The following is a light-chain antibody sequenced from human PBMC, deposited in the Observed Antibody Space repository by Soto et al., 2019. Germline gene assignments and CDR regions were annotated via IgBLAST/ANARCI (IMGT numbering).Light chain of an antibody. V-gene: IGKV1-39*01. CDR3: QQSYSTPQT. CDR1: QSISSY. Sequence: DIQMTQSPSSLSASVGDRVTITCRASQSISSYLNWYQQKPGKAPKLLIYAASSLQSGVPSRFSGSGSGTDFTLTISSLQTEDFATYSCQQSYSTPQTFGKGTKVEIK. J-gene: IGKJ1*01. CDR2: AAS.